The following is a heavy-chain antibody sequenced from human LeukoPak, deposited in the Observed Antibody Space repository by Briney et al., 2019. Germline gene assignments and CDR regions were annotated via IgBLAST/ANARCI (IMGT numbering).Heavy chain of an antibody. J-gene: IGHJ4*02. V-gene: IGHV3-30*04. Sequence: GGSLRLSCVASGFSFSDSVIHWVRQAPGKGLEWVAVISHDVKTTYYADSAKGRFTISRDNSRNTVFLQMNSLRAEDTAIYYCAKAIDTSGYNFERGADYWGQGTLVTVSS. CDR1: GFSFSDSV. CDR2: ISHDVKTT. CDR3: AKAIDTSGYNFERGADY. D-gene: IGHD3-22*01.